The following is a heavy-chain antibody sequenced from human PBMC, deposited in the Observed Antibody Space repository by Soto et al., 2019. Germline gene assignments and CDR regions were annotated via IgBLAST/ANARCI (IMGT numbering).Heavy chain of an antibody. V-gene: IGHV4-30-4*01. D-gene: IGHD3-10*01. J-gene: IGHJ6*02. CDR1: GGSISSAEDY. Sequence: QVQLQESGPGLVKPSQTLSLTCTVSGGSISSAEDYWSRIRQPPGKGLEWIGYIYYSGSTYYTPSLKSRVTISVDTSKNQFSLKLSSVTAADTAVYYCARSRITDRDVWGQGTTVTVSS. CDR2: IYYSGST. CDR3: ARSRITDRDV.